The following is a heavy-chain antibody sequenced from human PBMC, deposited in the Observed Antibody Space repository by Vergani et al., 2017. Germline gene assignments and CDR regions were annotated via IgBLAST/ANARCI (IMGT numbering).Heavy chain of an antibody. V-gene: IGHV4-61*02. J-gene: IGHJ5*02. D-gene: IGHD2-15*01. CDR2: IYTSGST. CDR1: GGSISSGSYY. CDR3: ARGYCSGGSCYINWFDP. Sequence: QVQLQESGPGLVKPSQTLSLTCTVSGGSISSGSYYWSWIRQPAGKGLEWIGRIYTSGSTNYNPSLKSRVTISVDTSKNQFSLKLSSVTAADTAVYYCARGYCSGGSCYINWFDPWGQGTLVTVSS.